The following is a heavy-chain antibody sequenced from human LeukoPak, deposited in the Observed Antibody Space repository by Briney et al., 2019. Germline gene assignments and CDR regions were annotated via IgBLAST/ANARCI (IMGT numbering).Heavy chain of an antibody. CDR3: ARTRTVTTELMRAFEI. Sequence: ASVKVSCKASGYTFTDYYIHWERQAPGQGLEWMGQINPNTGGTDYAQRFQGRVTMTRDTSISTAYMELGSLRSDDTAIYYCARTRTVTTELMRAFEIWGQGTMVTVSS. V-gene: IGHV1-2*06. D-gene: IGHD4-17*01. CDR1: GYTFTDYY. CDR2: INPNTGGT. J-gene: IGHJ3*02.